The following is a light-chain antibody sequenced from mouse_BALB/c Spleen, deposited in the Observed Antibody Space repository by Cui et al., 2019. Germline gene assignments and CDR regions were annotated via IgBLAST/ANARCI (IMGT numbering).Light chain of an antibody. CDR2: AAS. CDR1: QEISSY. Sequence: DIQMTPSPYSLSASLGERVSITCRASQEISSYLSWLQQKPDGTTKRLIYAASTLDSGVPKRFSGSRSGSDYSLTISSLESEDFADYYCLQYASYPFTFGSGTKLEIK. J-gene: IGKJ4*01. V-gene: IGKV9-124*01. CDR3: LQYASYPFT.